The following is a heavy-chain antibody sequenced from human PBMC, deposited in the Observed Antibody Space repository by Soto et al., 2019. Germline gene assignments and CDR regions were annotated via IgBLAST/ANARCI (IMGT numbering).Heavy chain of an antibody. Sequence: GGSLRLSCAASGFTFSSFALNWVRQAPGKGLEWVSIISGSADSTFYADSVKGRFTISRDNSKNTLYMQMNSLRAEDTAVYYCAKLPVALVTLPFDYWGQGTLVNVSS. V-gene: IGHV3-23*01. CDR1: GFTFSSFA. J-gene: IGHJ4*02. CDR2: ISGSADST. CDR3: AKLPVALVTLPFDY. D-gene: IGHD2-21*02.